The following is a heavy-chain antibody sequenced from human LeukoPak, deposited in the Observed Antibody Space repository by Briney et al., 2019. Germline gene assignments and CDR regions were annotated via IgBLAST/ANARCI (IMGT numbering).Heavy chain of an antibody. V-gene: IGHV1-46*01. Sequence: ASVKVSCKASGYTFTSYYMHWVRQAPGQGLEWMGIINPSGGSTSYAQKFQGRVTMTRNTSISTAYMELSSLRSEDTAVYYCARALSNILTGYHNWFDPWGQGTLVTVSS. CDR2: INPSGGST. CDR1: GYTFTSYY. CDR3: ARALSNILTGYHNWFDP. D-gene: IGHD3-9*01. J-gene: IGHJ5*02.